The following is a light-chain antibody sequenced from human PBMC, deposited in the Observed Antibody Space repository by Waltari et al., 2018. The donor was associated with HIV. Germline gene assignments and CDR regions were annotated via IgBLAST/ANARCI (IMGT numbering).Light chain of an antibody. V-gene: IGKV1-39*01. CDR2: RAS. CDR1: QNITYF. CDR3: QQSDSFPYT. J-gene: IGKJ2*01. Sequence: DIQMTQSPSPLSASVGDTVVINCRASQNITYFLNWYQVKPGKAPALLVSRASSLQSGVPSRFVGSGSGTDFTLTIKNLQPGDFATYFCQQSDSFPYTFGPGTKLDI.